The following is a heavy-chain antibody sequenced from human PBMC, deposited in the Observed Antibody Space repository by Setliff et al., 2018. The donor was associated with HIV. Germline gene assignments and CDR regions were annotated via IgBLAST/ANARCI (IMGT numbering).Heavy chain of an antibody. V-gene: IGHV3-33*01. Sequence: PGGSLRLSCEGSGFTFSVYGMHWVRQAPGKGLEWVAVTWHDGGKKYYADSLKGRFTISRDDSKNTLYLQMNSLRAEDTALYYCARGQFRLRPDSLDLWGQGTLVTVSS. J-gene: IGHJ3*01. CDR1: GFTFSVYG. CDR3: ARGQFRLRPDSLDL. D-gene: IGHD2-21*01. CDR2: TWHDGGKK.